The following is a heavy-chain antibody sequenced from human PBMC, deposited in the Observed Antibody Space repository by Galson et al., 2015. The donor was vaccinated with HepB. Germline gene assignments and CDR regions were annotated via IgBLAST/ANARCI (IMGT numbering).Heavy chain of an antibody. CDR1: GFTFSTYA. CDR3: VKVMYGIPVGFFDY. J-gene: IGHJ4*02. CDR2: IRGGGGDP. V-gene: IGHV3-23*01. D-gene: IGHD6-19*01. Sequence: SLRLSCAASGFTFSTYAMSWVRQAPGKGLEWVSAIRGGGGDPHYADSVRGRFTISRDNSKNTLYLQMNSLRADDTAVYYCVKVMYGIPVGFFDYWGQGTLVTVSS.